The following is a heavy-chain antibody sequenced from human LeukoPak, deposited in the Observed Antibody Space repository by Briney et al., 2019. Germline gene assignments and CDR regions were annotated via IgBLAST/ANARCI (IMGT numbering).Heavy chain of an antibody. J-gene: IGHJ2*01. CDR3: VRGVDFWSGYPPWYFDL. CDR2: IHDSGST. V-gene: IGHV4-38-2*01. CDR1: GYSISSGYY. Sequence: PSETLSLTCAVSGYSISSGYYWGWIRQPPGKGLEWIGSIHDSGSTYYNPSLKSRVTRSLDTSKNRFSLQLSSVTAADTAVYYCVRGVDFWSGYPPWYFDLWGRGTLVTVSS. D-gene: IGHD3-3*01.